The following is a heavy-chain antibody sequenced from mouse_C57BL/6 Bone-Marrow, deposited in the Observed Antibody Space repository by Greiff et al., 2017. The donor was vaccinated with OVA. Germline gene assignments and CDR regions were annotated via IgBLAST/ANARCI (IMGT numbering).Heavy chain of an antibody. Sequence: QVQLQQSGAELVRPGASVKLSCKASGYTFTDYYINWVKQRPGQGLEWIARIYPGSGNTYYNEKFKGKATLTAEKSSSTAYMQLSSLTSEDSAVYVGAREEVYYYGSGDYWGQGTTLTVSS. CDR1: GYTFTDYY. D-gene: IGHD1-1*01. J-gene: IGHJ2*01. V-gene: IGHV1-76*01. CDR2: IYPGSGNT. CDR3: AREEVYYYGSGDY.